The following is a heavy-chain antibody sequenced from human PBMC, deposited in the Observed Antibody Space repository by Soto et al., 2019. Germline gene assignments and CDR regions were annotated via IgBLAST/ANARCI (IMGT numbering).Heavy chain of an antibody. D-gene: IGHD4-17*01. CDR2: ISCSSSYI. J-gene: IGHJ3*02. CDR3: ARDLGYGDRDAFYI. CDR1: GFTFSSYS. Sequence: EVQLVESGGGLVKPGGSLRLSCAASGFTFSSYSMNWVRQAPGKGLEWVASISCSSSYIYYADSVKGRFTISRDNAKNSLYLQMNSLRAEDTAVDYCARDLGYGDRDAFYIWGQGTMVTVSS. V-gene: IGHV3-21*01.